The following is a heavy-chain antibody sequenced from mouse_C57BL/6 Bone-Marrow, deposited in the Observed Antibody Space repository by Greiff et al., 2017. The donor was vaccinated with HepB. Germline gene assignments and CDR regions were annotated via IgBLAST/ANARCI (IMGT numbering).Heavy chain of an antibody. CDR1: GYAFSSYW. V-gene: IGHV1-80*01. Sequence: QVQLQQSGAELVKPGASVKISCKASGYAFSSYWMNWVKQRTGKGLEWIGQIYPGDGDTNYNGEFKGKDTLTVDKSSSTAYMQLSSLTSEDSAVYFCARLGTPVVEDYFDYWGQGTTLTVSS. J-gene: IGHJ2*01. D-gene: IGHD1-1*01. CDR3: ARLGTPVVEDYFDY. CDR2: IYPGDGDT.